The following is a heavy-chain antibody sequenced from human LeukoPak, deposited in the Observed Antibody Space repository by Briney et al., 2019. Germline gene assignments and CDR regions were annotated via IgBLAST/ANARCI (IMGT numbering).Heavy chain of an antibody. CDR3: ARDLPGQYGFDI. J-gene: IGHJ3*02. D-gene: IGHD1-14*01. V-gene: IGHV4-38-2*02. CDR2: IYHSGST. CDR1: GYSISSGYY. Sequence: SETLSLTCTVSGYSISSGYYWGWIRQPPGKGLEWIGSIYHSGSTYYNPSLKSRVTISVDTSKKQVSLRLSSVTAADTAVYYCARDLPGQYGFDIWGQGTMVTVSS.